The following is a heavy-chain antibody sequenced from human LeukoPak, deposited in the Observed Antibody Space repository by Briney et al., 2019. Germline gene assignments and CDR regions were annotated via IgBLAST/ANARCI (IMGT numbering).Heavy chain of an antibody. J-gene: IGHJ4*02. Sequence: GGSLRLSCAASGFTFDDYAMHWVRQAPGKGLEWVSGISWNSGSIGYADSVKGRFTISRDNAKNSLYLQMNSLRAEDTALYYCAKSRAKNHEPKLQLGYCSSTSCYWDYWGQGTLVTVSS. CDR2: ISWNSGSI. D-gene: IGHD2-2*01. CDR1: GFTFDDYA. CDR3: AKSRAKNHEPKLQLGYCSSTSCYWDY. V-gene: IGHV3-9*01.